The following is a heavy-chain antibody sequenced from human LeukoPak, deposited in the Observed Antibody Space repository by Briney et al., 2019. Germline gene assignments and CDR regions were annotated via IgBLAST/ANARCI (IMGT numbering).Heavy chain of an antibody. CDR2: IYSGGST. J-gene: IGHJ6*03. D-gene: IGHD6-13*01. V-gene: IGHV3-66*01. CDR1: GFTVSSNY. CDR3: ARGASSSFTSYYYMDV. Sequence: GGSLRLSCAASGFTVSSNYMSWVRQAPGKGLEWVSVIYSGGSTYYADSVKGRFTISRDNSKNTLYLQMNSLRAEDTAVYYCARGASSSFTSYYYMDVWGKGTTVTISS.